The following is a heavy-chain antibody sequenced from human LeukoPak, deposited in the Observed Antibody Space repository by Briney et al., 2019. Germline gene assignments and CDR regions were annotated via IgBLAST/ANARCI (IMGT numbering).Heavy chain of an antibody. CDR1: GGSVSSSSYY. V-gene: IGHV4-39*01. D-gene: IGHD6-13*01. J-gene: IGHJ4*02. CDR3: ARRPGIAAAGTGDFDY. Sequence: SETLSLTCTVSGGSVSSSSYYWGWIRQPPGKGLEWIGSIYYSGSTYYNPSLKSRVTISVDTSKNQFSLKLSSVTAADTAVYYCARRPGIAAAGTGDFDYWGQGTLVTVSS. CDR2: IYYSGST.